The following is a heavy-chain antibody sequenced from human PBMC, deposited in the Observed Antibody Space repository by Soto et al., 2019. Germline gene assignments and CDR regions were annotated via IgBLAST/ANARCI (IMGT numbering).Heavy chain of an antibody. Sequence: GSLRLSCAASGFTFSSYGMHWVRQAPGKGLEWVAFISYDGSNKYYADSVKGRFTISRDNSKNTLYLQMNSLRAEDTAVYYCAKDLVFGVVKPYYFDYWGQGTLVTVS. CDR2: ISYDGSNK. CDR1: GFTFSSYG. D-gene: IGHD3-3*01. V-gene: IGHV3-30*18. CDR3: AKDLVFGVVKPYYFDY. J-gene: IGHJ4*02.